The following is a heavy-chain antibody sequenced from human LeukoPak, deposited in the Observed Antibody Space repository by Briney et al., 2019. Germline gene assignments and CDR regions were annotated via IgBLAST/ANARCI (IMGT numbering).Heavy chain of an antibody. J-gene: IGHJ6*03. CDR1: GFTFTSYS. D-gene: IGHD1-7*01. Sequence: GGSLRLSCAASGFTFTSYSMNWVRQAPGKGLEWVSSISSNSSYIYYADSVKGRFTISRDNAKNSLYLQMNSLSAEDTAVYYCARSGTGTTYDYYMDVWGKGTTVTVSS. CDR2: ISSNSSYI. CDR3: ARSGTGTTYDYYMDV. V-gene: IGHV3-21*01.